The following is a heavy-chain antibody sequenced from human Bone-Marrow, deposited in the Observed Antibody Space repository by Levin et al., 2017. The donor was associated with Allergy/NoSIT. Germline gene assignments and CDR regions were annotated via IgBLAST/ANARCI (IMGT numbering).Heavy chain of an antibody. V-gene: IGHV3-23*01. CDR3: TTCDRGYGLFDY. Sequence: GGSLRLSCVTSGFTSDSHYVSWVRQVPGKGLEWVSAIGGRGGGPYYADSVKGRFTISSDNAKKSLYLQMNSLRVDDTAVYYCTTCDRGYGLFDYWGPGALVTVSS. D-gene: IGHD5-18*01. CDR1: GFTSDSHY. J-gene: IGHJ4*02. CDR2: IGGRGGGP.